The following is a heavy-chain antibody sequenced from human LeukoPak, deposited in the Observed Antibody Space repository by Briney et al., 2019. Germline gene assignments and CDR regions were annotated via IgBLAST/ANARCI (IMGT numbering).Heavy chain of an antibody. D-gene: IGHD2-2*01. CDR2: ISAYNGYT. CDR3: STSTSMAVSTDY. Sequence: GASVKVSCEASGYTFTNYGFTWVRQAPGQGLDWVGWISAYNGYTNSAQKFQGRVTMTTDSSTNTAYMELRSLRFDDTAVYYCSTSTSMAVSTDYWGQGTLVTVSS. CDR1: GYTFTNYG. V-gene: IGHV1-18*01. J-gene: IGHJ4*02.